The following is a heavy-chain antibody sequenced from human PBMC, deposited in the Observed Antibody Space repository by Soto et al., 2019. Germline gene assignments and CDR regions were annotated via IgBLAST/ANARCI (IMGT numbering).Heavy chain of an antibody. Sequence: PSETLSLTCAVSGGSISSGGYSWSWIRQPPGKGLEWIGYIYHSGSTYYNPSLKSRVTISVDRSKNQFSLKLSSVTAADTAVYYCARRTAPNYGAYVYWGQGTLVTVSS. J-gene: IGHJ4*02. CDR1: GGSISSGGYS. D-gene: IGHD4-17*01. CDR3: ARRTAPNYGAYVY. V-gene: IGHV4-30-2*01. CDR2: IYHSGST.